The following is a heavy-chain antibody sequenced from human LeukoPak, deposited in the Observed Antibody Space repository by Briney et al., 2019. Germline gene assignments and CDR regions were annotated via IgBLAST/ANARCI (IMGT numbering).Heavy chain of an antibody. V-gene: IGHV4-34*01. J-gene: IGHJ4*02. D-gene: IGHD1-14*01. Sequence: SETLSLTCAVYGGSFSGYYWSWIRQPPGKGLEWIGEINHSGSTNYNPSLKSRVTISVDTSKNQFSLKLSSVTAADTAVYYCARDITGGFDYWGQGNLVTVSS. CDR1: GGSFSGYY. CDR3: ARDITGGFDY. CDR2: INHSGST.